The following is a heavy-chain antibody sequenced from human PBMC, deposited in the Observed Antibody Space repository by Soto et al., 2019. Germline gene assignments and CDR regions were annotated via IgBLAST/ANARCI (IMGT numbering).Heavy chain of an antibody. J-gene: IGHJ4*02. V-gene: IGHV3-48*04. CDR3: AKEATNINNFDY. CDR1: GFTFSSYS. Sequence: GGSLRLSCAASGFTFSSYSMNWVRQAPGKGLEWVSYISSVGSNTYYADSVKGRFTISRDNAKKSLHLQMNSLRAEDTAVYYCAKEATNINNFDYWGQGTLVTVSS. D-gene: IGHD1-26*01. CDR2: ISSVGSNT.